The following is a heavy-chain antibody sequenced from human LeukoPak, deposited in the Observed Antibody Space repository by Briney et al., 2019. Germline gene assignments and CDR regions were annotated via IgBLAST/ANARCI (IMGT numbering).Heavy chain of an antibody. J-gene: IGHJ4*02. CDR2: ISGSGGST. CDR3: AKVSYYDSSGYSDY. Sequence: GGSLRLSCSASGFTFSSYAMSWVRRAPGKGLEWVSAISGSGGSTYYADSVKGRFTISRDNSKNTLYLQMNSLRAEDTAVYYCAKVSYYDSSGYSDYWGQGTLVTVSS. V-gene: IGHV3-23*01. CDR1: GFTFSSYA. D-gene: IGHD3-22*01.